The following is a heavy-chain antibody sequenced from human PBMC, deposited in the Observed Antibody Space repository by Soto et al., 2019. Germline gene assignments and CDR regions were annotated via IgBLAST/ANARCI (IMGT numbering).Heavy chain of an antibody. Sequence: ASVKVSCKASGYTFTGYYMHWVRQAPGQGLEWMGWINPNSGGTNYAQKFQGWVTMTRDTSISTAYMELSRLRSDDTAVYYCARGRYDFWSGKSLDYWGQGTLVTVSS. D-gene: IGHD3-3*01. J-gene: IGHJ4*02. CDR3: ARGRYDFWSGKSLDY. V-gene: IGHV1-2*04. CDR1: GYTFTGYY. CDR2: INPNSGGT.